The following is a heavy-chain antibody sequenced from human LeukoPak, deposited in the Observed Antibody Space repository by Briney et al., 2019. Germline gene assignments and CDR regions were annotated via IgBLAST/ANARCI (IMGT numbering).Heavy chain of an antibody. CDR1: GFTFNNYA. J-gene: IGHJ6*02. CDR2: ISGSGGTT. Sequence: GSLRLSCAASGFTFNNYAMNWVRQAPGKGLEWVSVISGSGGTTYYADSVKGRFTISRDSSKNTLYLQMNSLRAEDTAVYYCAKVSGGGLYYDGMDVWGQGTTVTVSS. D-gene: IGHD1-14*01. CDR3: AKVSGGGLYYDGMDV. V-gene: IGHV3-23*01.